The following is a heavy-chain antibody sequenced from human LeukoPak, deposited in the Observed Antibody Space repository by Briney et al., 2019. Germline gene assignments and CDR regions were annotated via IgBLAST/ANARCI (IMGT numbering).Heavy chain of an antibody. Sequence: GGSLRLSCAASGFTFSNAWMSWVRQAPGKGLEWVTLVWYDGNRKYYADSVKGRFTISRDNSKNSVYLQLNSLRPEDTAMYYCVSMVRGIGYWGQGTLVTVSS. CDR1: GFTFSNAW. J-gene: IGHJ4*02. V-gene: IGHV3-30*02. CDR2: VWYDGNRK. D-gene: IGHD3-10*01. CDR3: VSMVRGIGY.